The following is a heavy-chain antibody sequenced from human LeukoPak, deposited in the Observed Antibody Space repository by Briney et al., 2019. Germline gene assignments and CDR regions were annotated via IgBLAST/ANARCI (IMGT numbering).Heavy chain of an antibody. V-gene: IGHV3-23*01. CDR3: AKGAILEPFDY. CDR2: TDNSGRST. D-gene: IGHD2-2*02. CDR1: GFTFSSYG. J-gene: IGHJ4*02. Sequence: GGSLRLSCAASGFTFSSYGMSWVRQAPGKGLEWISITDNSGRSTNHADSVKGRFTISRDNSKSTLHLQMNSLRAEDTAVYYCAKGAILEPFDYWGQGTLVTVSS.